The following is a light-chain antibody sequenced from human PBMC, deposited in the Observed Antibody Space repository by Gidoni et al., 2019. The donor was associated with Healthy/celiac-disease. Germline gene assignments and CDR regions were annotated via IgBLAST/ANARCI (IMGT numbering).Light chain of an antibody. V-gene: IGKV1-33*01. J-gene: IGKJ4*01. Sequence: DIQMTQSPSSLSASVGDRVTITFQASQDISNYLNWYQQKPGKAPKLLIYDASNLKTGVPSRFSGSGAGTDFTFTISILQPEDIATYYCQQYDNLPPLTCGGGTKVEIK. CDR3: QQYDNLPPLT. CDR1: QDISNY. CDR2: DAS.